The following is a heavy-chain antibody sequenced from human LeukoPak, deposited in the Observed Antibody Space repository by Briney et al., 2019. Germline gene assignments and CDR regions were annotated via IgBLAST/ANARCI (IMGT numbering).Heavy chain of an antibody. D-gene: IGHD3-10*01. CDR1: GYTFTGYY. J-gene: IGHJ5*02. V-gene: IGHV1-2*06. CDR3: ARGSQAPNPNWFDP. Sequence: GASVKVSCKASGYTFTGYYMHWVRQAPGQGLEWMGRINPNSGGTNYAQKFQGRVTMTRDTSISTAYMALSRLRSDDTAVYYCARGSQAPNPNWFDPWGQGTLVTVSS. CDR2: INPNSGGT.